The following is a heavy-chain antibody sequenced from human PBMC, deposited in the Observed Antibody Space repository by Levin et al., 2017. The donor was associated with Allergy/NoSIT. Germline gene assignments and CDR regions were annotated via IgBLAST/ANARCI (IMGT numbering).Heavy chain of an antibody. CDR1: GGSISSGSYY. D-gene: IGHD1-26*01. CDR2: IYYSGST. J-gene: IGHJ4*02. Sequence: SETLSLTCTVSGGSISSGSYYWGWIRQPPGKGLEWIGTIYYSGSTNYNPSLKSRVTISVDTSKTQFSQKLSSVTAADTAVYYCARLGDGSYYERAFDCWGQGTLVTVSS. V-gene: IGHV4-39*01. CDR3: ARLGDGSYYERAFDC.